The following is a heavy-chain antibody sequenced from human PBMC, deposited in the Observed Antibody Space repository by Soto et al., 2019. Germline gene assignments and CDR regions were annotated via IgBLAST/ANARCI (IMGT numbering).Heavy chain of an antibody. D-gene: IGHD3-22*01. Sequence: GGSLRLSCAASGFTFSSYGMHWVRQAPGKGLEWVAVISYDGSNKYYADSVKGRFTISRDNSKNTLYLQMNSLRAEDTAVYYCAKGGYDSSGYYPFYFDYWGQGTLVTVSS. J-gene: IGHJ4*02. CDR3: AKGGYDSSGYYPFYFDY. CDR2: ISYDGSNK. CDR1: GFTFSSYG. V-gene: IGHV3-30*18.